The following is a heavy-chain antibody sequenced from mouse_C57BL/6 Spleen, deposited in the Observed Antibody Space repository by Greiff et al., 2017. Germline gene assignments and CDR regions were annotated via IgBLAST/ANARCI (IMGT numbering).Heavy chain of an antibody. Sequence: EVKLKESEAGLVQPGRSMTLSCTASGFTFSDYYMAWFRQVPEKGLEWVANINYNGSSTYYLSSLQSRFIISRDNAKNILYLQMSSLKSGDTSTYYCAGEGWGGGFAYWGQGTLVTVSA. D-gene: IGHD3-3*01. CDR2: INYNGSST. V-gene: IGHV5-16*01. J-gene: IGHJ3*01. CDR1: GFTFSDYY. CDR3: AGEGWGGGFAY.